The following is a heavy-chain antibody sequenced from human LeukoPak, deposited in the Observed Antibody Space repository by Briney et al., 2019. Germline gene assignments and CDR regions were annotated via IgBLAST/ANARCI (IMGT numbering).Heavy chain of an antibody. CDR3: ARHRRLYNSGYSFDY. V-gene: IGHV4-59*08. CDR2: VYPSGNT. J-gene: IGHJ4*02. Sequence: SETLSLTCTVSGGSISSYYWSWIRQPPGKGLEYIGNVYPSGNTHYNPSLKGRVTISVDTSKNQFSLRLSSVTAADTAVYYCARHRRLYNSGYSFDYWGQGTLVTVSS. CDR1: GGSISSYY. D-gene: IGHD3-22*01.